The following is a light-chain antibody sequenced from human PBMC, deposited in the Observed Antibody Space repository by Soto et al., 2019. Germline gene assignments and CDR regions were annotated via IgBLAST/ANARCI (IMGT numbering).Light chain of an antibody. Sequence: DSVMTQSPVSLAVSLGERATINCKSSQSILSTSNNRHFLSWFQQKPGQPPKLLISGASNRNSGVPDRFSGSGSGTDFTLTISSLQSEDVAVYYCLQYYSASLTFGGGTKVEI. CDR1: QSILSTSNNRHF. V-gene: IGKV4-1*01. CDR3: LQYYSASLT. J-gene: IGKJ4*01. CDR2: GAS.